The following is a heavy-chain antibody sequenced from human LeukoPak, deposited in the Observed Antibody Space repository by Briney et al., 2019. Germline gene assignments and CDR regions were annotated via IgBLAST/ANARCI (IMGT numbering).Heavy chain of an antibody. CDR1: GFTFSSYW. J-gene: IGHJ4*02. Sequence: GGSQRLSCAASGFTFSSYWMSWVRQAPGKGLEWVANIKQDGSEKYYVDSVKGRFTISRDNAKNSLYLQMNSLRAEDTAVYYCARERFLEWLLYYFDYWGQGTLVTVSS. CDR3: ARERFLEWLLYYFDY. D-gene: IGHD3-3*01. CDR2: IKQDGSEK. V-gene: IGHV3-7*03.